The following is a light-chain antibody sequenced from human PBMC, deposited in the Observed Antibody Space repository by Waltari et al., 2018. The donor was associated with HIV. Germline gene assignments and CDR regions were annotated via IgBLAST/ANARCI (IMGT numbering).Light chain of an antibody. J-gene: IGLJ2*01. V-gene: IGLV1-40*01. CDR3: QSYDSSLSGFVV. CDR1: SSNIGAGYD. Sequence: QSVLTQPPSVSGAPGQRVTISCTGSSSNIGAGYDVHWYQQLPGTAPKVLIYGNTNRPSGVPDRFSDSKSGTTASLAITGLQAEDEADYYCQSYDSSLSGFVVFGGGTKVTVL. CDR2: GNT.